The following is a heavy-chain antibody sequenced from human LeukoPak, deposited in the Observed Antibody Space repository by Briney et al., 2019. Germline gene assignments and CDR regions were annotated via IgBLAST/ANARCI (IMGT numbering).Heavy chain of an antibody. CDR1: GFTFSSYS. V-gene: IGHV3-21*01. CDR2: ISSSSSYI. D-gene: IGHD1-26*01. Sequence: GGSLRLSCAASGFTFSSYSMNWVRQAPEKGLEWVSSISSSSSYIYYADSVKGRFTISSDNAKNSLYLQMNSLRAEDTAVYYCARDGPFVGATLGAFDIWGQGTMVTVSS. CDR3: ARDGPFVGATLGAFDI. J-gene: IGHJ3*02.